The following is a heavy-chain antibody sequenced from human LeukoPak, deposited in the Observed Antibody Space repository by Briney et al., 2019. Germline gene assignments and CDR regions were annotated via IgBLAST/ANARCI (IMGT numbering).Heavy chain of an antibody. V-gene: IGHV4-39*01. D-gene: IGHD1-14*01. Sequence: SETLSLTCTVSGTSISSSSYYWGWIRQPPGNGLEWIGSIYYSGSTYYNPSLKSRVTISVDTSKNQFSLKLSSVTAADTAVYYCARQRRVLAESWGQGTMVTVSS. J-gene: IGHJ3*01. CDR1: GTSISSSSYY. CDR3: ARQRRVLAES. CDR2: IYYSGST.